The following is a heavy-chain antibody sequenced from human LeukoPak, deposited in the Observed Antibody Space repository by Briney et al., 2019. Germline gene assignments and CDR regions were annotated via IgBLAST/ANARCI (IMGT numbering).Heavy chain of an antibody. V-gene: IGHV1-2*02. CDR1: GYTFTAYY. D-gene: IGHD1-26*01. CDR3: AKDLGGLAAGAVNP. Sequence: ASVKVSCKASGYTFTAYYLHWVRQTPGQRLEWMGWINPNSGDTNYAQKFQGRVTLTRDTSILTAYMDLSRLTSDDTAVYFCAKDLGGLAAGAVNPWGQGTLVTVSS. J-gene: IGHJ5*02. CDR2: INPNSGDT.